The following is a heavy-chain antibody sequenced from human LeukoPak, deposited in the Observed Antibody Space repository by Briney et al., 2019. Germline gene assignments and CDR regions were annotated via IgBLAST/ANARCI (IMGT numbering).Heavy chain of an antibody. D-gene: IGHD1-14*01. Sequence: GGSLRLSCAASGFTFSSYGMHWVRQAPGKGLEWVAVISYDGSNKYYADSVKGRSTISRDNSKNTLYLQMNSLRAEDTAVYYCAKGSTIPREIDYWGQGTLVTVSS. J-gene: IGHJ4*02. V-gene: IGHV3-30*18. CDR1: GFTFSSYG. CDR3: AKGSTIPREIDY. CDR2: ISYDGSNK.